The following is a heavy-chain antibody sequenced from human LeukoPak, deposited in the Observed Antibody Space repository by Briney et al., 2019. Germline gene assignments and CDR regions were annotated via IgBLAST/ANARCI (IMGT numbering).Heavy chain of an antibody. CDR3: ARVSRGNSVGGDY. J-gene: IGHJ4*02. CDR2: IYYSGST. Sequence: SETLSLTCTVSGGSISSYYCSCIRQPPGKGLEWIGYIYYSGSTNYNPSLKSRVTISLDTSKNQFSLKLSSVTAADTAMYYCARVSRGNSVGGDYWGQGTLVTVSS. V-gene: IGHV4-59*01. CDR1: GGSISSYY. D-gene: IGHD4-23*01.